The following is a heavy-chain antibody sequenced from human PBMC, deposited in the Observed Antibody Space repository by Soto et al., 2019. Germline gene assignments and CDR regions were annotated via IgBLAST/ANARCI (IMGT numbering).Heavy chain of an antibody. V-gene: IGHV1-69*01. J-gene: IGHJ5*02. CDR1: GGTFSSYA. CDR2: TITTFGTA. D-gene: IGHD3-10*01. Sequence: QVQLVQSGAEVKKPGSSVKVSCKASGGTFSSYAISWVRQAPGQGLEWLGGTITTFGTANYSQKFPGRATITAVESTSTAYMALSSLGSEDTAVYYCARALAMVRGVIYGAFDPSGQGTLVTVAS. CDR3: ARALAMVRGVIYGAFDP.